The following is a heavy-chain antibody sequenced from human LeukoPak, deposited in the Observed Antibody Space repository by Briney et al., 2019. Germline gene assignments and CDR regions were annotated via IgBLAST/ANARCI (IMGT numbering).Heavy chain of an antibody. J-gene: IGHJ3*02. D-gene: IGHD5-12*01. CDR2: IKQDGSEK. CDR1: GFTFSSYW. Sequence: PGGSLRLSCAASGFTFSSYWMSWVRQAPGKGLEWVANIKQDGSEKYYVDSVKGRFTISRDNAKNSLYLQMNSLRAEDTAVYYCASSHSGYDPDAFDIWGQGTMVTVSS. CDR3: ASSHSGYDPDAFDI. V-gene: IGHV3-7*01.